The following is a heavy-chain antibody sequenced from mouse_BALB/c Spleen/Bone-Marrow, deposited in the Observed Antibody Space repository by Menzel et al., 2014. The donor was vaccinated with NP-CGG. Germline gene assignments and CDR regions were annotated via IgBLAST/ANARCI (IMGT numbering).Heavy chain of an antibody. Sequence: EVQGVESGGGLVQPGGSLRLSCTTSGFTFTDSYMSWVRQPPGKALEWLGFTRNKAYDYTAEYSASVKGRFTISRDSSQSILYLQMNTLRPEDSATYYCARFPMDYWGQGTSVTVSS. CDR2: TRNKAYDYTA. CDR3: ARFPMDY. CDR1: GFTFTDSY. J-gene: IGHJ4*01. V-gene: IGHV7-3*02.